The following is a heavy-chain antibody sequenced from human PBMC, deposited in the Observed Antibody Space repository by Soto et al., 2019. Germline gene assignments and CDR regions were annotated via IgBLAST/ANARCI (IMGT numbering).Heavy chain of an antibody. CDR3: ARLLTTYYYDSRDYWYFDL. CDR2: IYYSGST. J-gene: IGHJ2*01. D-gene: IGHD3-22*01. V-gene: IGHV4-39*01. CDR1: GGSISSSSYY. Sequence: KPSETLSLTCTVSGGSISSSSYYWVWIRHPPGKGLEWIGSIYYSGSTYYNPSLKSRVTISVDTSKNQFSLKLSSVTAADTAVYYCARLLTTYYYDSRDYWYFDLWGRGTLVTVSS.